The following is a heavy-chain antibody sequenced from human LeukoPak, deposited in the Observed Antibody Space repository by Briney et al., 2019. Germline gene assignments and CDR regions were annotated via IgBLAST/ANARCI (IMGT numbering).Heavy chain of an antibody. Sequence: PSETLSLTCTVSGGSISSSSYYWGWIRQPPGKGLEWIGSIYYSGSTYYNPSLKSRVTISVDTFKNQFSLKLSSVTAADTAVYYCASITLRVLDYWGQGTLVTVSS. CDR2: IYYSGST. CDR3: ASITLRVLDY. CDR1: GGSISSSSYY. V-gene: IGHV4-39*01. J-gene: IGHJ4*02. D-gene: IGHD3-3*01.